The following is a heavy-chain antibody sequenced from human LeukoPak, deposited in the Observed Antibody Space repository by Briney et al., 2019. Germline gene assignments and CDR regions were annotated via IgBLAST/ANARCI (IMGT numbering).Heavy chain of an antibody. D-gene: IGHD2-15*01. J-gene: IGHJ1*01. CDR3: TRAAKAAARAFPYFQH. V-gene: IGHV3-48*04. CDR1: GFTFSSNS. Sequence: GGSLRLSCAASGFTFSSNSMNWVRQAPGKGLEWVSYISSTGGTIYYADSMKGRSTISRDNAKNSLYLQMNSLRAEDTAVYYCTRAAKAAARAFPYFQHWGQGTLVTVSS. CDR2: ISSTGGTI.